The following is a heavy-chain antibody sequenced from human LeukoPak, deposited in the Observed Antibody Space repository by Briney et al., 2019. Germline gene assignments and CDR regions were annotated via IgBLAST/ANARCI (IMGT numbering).Heavy chain of an antibody. CDR1: GGSFSGYY. D-gene: IGHD5-18*01. J-gene: IGHJ5*02. V-gene: IGHV4-34*01. Sequence: SETLSLTCAVYGGSFSGYYWSWIRQPPGKGLEWIGEINHSGSTNYNPSLKSRVTISVDTSKNQFSLKLSSVTAADTAVYYCARTWIQLWFDPWGQGTLVTVSS. CDR2: INHSGST. CDR3: ARTWIQLWFDP.